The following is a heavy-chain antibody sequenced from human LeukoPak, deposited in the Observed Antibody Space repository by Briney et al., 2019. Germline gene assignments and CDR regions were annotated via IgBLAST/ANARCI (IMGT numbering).Heavy chain of an antibody. CDR2: ISFSSGTV. D-gene: IGHD4-17*01. J-gene: IGHJ3*02. CDR3: ARGDYDAFDI. V-gene: IGHV3-11*04. CDR1: GFTFSDYY. Sequence: GGSLRLSCVASGFTFSDYYMSWVRQAPGKGLEWISCISFSSGTVFYADSVKGRFTISRVNAKNSLYLQMNSLRAEDTAVYYCARGDYDAFDIWGQGTMVTVSS.